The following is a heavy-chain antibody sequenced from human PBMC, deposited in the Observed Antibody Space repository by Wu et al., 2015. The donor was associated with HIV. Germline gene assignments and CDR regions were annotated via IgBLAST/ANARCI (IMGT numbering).Heavy chain of an antibody. CDR2: IIPISGPA. Sequence: QVQLVQSGAEVKKPGSSVKVSCRASGGTFRNHALSWVRQAPGQGLEWMGRIIPISGPANYAQRFQGRVTITADIPTNTAYLELSSLRSDDTAVYYCARGSILEMSTASPYYYVMDVWGQGTTVTVSS. V-gene: IGHV1-69*13. CDR3: ARGSILEMSTASPYYYVMDV. CDR1: GGTFRNHA. D-gene: IGHD5-24*01. J-gene: IGHJ6*02.